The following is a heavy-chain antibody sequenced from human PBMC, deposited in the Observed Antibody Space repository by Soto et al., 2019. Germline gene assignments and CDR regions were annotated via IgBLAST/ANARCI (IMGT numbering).Heavy chain of an antibody. CDR2: IYYSGST. D-gene: IGHD1-26*01. CDR1: GGSISSGGYY. Sequence: SETLSLTGTVSGGSISSGGYYWSWIRQHPGKGLEWIGYIYYSGSTYYNPSLKSRVTISLDTPKNQFSLKLSSVTAADTAVYFCLRVYSASYSDYRGQETVVTVSS. J-gene: IGHJ4*02. CDR3: LRVYSASYSDY. V-gene: IGHV4-31*03.